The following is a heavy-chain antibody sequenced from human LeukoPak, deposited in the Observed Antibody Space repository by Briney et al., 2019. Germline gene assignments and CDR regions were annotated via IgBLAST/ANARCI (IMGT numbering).Heavy chain of an antibody. Sequence: ASVKVSCKASGYTFTSYGISWVRQAPGQGLEWMGIINPSGGSTSYAQKFQGRVTMTRDTSTSTVYMELSSLRSEDTAVYYCARDQVLQYYYDSSGYPKGKTFDYWGQGTLVTVSS. CDR2: INPSGGST. V-gene: IGHV1-46*01. J-gene: IGHJ4*02. CDR1: GYTFTSYG. CDR3: ARDQVLQYYYDSSGYPKGKTFDY. D-gene: IGHD3-22*01.